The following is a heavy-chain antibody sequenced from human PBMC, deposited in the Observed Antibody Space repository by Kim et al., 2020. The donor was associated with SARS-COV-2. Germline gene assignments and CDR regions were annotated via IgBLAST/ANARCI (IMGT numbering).Heavy chain of an antibody. V-gene: IGHV4-59*13. Sequence: SETLSLTCTVSGGSISSYYWNWIRQSPEKGLEWSGYMYYNGSTNYNPSLRSRVTISVDRSKNQFSLKLNSVTAADTAVYYCTRGPYGLFDYWRQGTLVNVSS. CDR1: GGSISSYY. CDR3: TRGPYGLFDY. CDR2: MYYNGST. D-gene: IGHD4-17*01. J-gene: IGHJ4*02.